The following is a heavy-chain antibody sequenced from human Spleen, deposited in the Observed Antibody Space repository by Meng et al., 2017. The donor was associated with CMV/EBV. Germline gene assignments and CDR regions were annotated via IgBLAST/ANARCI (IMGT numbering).Heavy chain of an antibody. CDR3: VRDPMDSSGWHNNWYFDL. J-gene: IGHJ2*01. Sequence: GGSLRLSYAASGFTFSSYAMHWVRQAPGKGLEWVAVISYDGSNKYYADSVKGRFTISRDNSKNTLYLQMNSLRAEETAVYYCVRDPMDSSGWHNNWYFDLWGRGTLVTVSS. CDR2: ISYDGSNK. V-gene: IGHV3-30-3*01. D-gene: IGHD6-19*01. CDR1: GFTFSSYA.